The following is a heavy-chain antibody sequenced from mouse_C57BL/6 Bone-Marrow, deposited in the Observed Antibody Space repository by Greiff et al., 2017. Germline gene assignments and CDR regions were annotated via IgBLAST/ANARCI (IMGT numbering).Heavy chain of an antibody. V-gene: IGHV1-4*01. CDR3: ANGEDGYYDAMDY. CDR1: GYTFTSYT. Sequence: QVQLKESGAELARPGASVKMSCKASGYTFTSYTMHWVKQRPGQGLEWIGYINPSSGYTKYNQKFKDKATLTADKSSSTAYMQLSSLTSEDSAVYYCANGEDGYYDAMDYWGQGTSVTVSS. D-gene: IGHD2-3*01. CDR2: INPSSGYT. J-gene: IGHJ4*01.